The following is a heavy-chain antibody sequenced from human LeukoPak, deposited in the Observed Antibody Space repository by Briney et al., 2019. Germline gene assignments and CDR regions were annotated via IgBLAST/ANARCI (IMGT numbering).Heavy chain of an antibody. CDR2: IRTSSGTI. V-gene: IGHV3-48*02. D-gene: IGHD1-26*01. Sequence: GGSLRLSCAASGFTFSSYNMNWVRQAPGKGLEWVSYIRTSSGTINYADSVKGRFTISRDNAKNSLYLQMNSLRDEDTAVYFCARERPVGATPFDFWGQGTLVTVSS. CDR1: GFTFSSYN. CDR3: ARERPVGATPFDF. J-gene: IGHJ4*02.